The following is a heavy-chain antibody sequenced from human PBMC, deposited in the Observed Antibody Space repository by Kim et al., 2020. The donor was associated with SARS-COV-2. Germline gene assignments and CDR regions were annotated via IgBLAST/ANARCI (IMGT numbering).Heavy chain of an antibody. CDR1: GFTFSSYG. Sequence: GGSLRLSCAASGFTFSSYGMHWVRQAPGKGLEWVAVIWYDGSNKYYAESVKGRFTISRDNSKNTLYLQMNSLRAEDTAVYYCARDTVVRGVHWFDPWGQGTLVTVSS. CDR3: ARDTVVRGVHWFDP. CDR2: IWYDGSNK. J-gene: IGHJ5*02. V-gene: IGHV3-33*01. D-gene: IGHD3-10*01.